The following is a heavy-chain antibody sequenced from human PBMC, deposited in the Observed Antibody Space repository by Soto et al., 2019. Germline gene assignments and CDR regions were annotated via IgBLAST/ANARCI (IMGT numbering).Heavy chain of an antibody. V-gene: IGHV3-53*02. CDR1: AFTFRSNY. CDR2: LSSEGGA. Sequence: EVQLVETGGGLVQPGGSLRLSCAASAFTFRSNYLSWVRQAPGKGLEWVSALSSEGGAWYTDSVRGRFAISRDNSRNTLSLQMDSLTVEDTAVYYCARYVISVAGTADQWGQGTLVTVSS. CDR3: ARYVISVAGTADQ. J-gene: IGHJ4*02. D-gene: IGHD6-19*01.